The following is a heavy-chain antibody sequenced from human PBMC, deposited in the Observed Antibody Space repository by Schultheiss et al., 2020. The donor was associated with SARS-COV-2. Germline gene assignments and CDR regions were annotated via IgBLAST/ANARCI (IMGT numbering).Heavy chain of an antibody. J-gene: IGHJ6*03. CDR3: TTASECGSYRGRCYYYMDV. CDR1: GFTFSSYS. Sequence: GGSLRLSCAASGFTFSSYSMNWVRQAPGKGLEWVSYISSSSSTIYYADSVKGRFTISRDNAKNSLYLQMNSLRAEDTAVYYCTTASECGSYRGRCYYYMDVWGKGTTVTVSS. D-gene: IGHD1-26*01. V-gene: IGHV3-48*01. CDR2: ISSSSSTI.